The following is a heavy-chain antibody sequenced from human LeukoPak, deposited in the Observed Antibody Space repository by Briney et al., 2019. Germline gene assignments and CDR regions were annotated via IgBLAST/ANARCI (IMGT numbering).Heavy chain of an antibody. J-gene: IGHJ4*02. CDR1: GGSISSYY. Sequence: PSETLSLTCTVSGGSISSYYWSWIRQPPGKGLEWIGYIYYSGSTNYNPSLKSRVTISVDTSKNQFSLKLSSVTAADTAVYYCARGVPEYYDFWSGYFYYFDYWGQGTLVTVSS. CDR3: ARGVPEYYDFWSGYFYYFDY. CDR2: IYYSGST. D-gene: IGHD3-3*01. V-gene: IGHV4-59*01.